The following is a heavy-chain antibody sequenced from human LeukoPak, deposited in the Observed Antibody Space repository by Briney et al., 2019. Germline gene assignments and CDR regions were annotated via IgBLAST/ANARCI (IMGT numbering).Heavy chain of an antibody. V-gene: IGHV1-2*02. Sequence: GASVKVSCKASGYTFTGYYMHWVRQAPGQGLEWMGWINPNSGGTNYAQKFQGRVTMTRDTSISTAYMELSRLRSDDTAVYYCARAVITMVRGVIIVFDYWGQGTLVTVSS. J-gene: IGHJ4*02. D-gene: IGHD3-10*01. CDR2: INPNSGGT. CDR3: ARAVITMVRGVIIVFDY. CDR1: GYTFTGYY.